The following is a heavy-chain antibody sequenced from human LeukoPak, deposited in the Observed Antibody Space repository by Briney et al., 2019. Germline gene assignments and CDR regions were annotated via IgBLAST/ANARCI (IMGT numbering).Heavy chain of an antibody. J-gene: IGHJ3*02. D-gene: IGHD3-10*01. CDR3: ASSGSYLDAFDI. Sequence: SETLSLTCTVSGGSISSSSYYWSWIRQPPGKGLEWIGYIYYSGSTNYNPSLKSRVTISVDTSKNQFSLKLSSVTAADTAVYYCASSGSYLDAFDIWGQGTMVTVSS. CDR1: GGSISSSSYY. V-gene: IGHV4-61*05. CDR2: IYYSGST.